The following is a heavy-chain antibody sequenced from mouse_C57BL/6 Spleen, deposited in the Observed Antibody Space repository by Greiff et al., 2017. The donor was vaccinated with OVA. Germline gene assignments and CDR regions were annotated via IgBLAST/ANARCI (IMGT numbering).Heavy chain of an antibody. J-gene: IGHJ2*01. V-gene: IGHV7-3*01. Sequence: EVQLVESGGGLVQPGGSLSLSCAASGFTFTDYYMSWVRQPPGKALEWLGFIRNKANGYTTEYSASVKGRFTISRDNSQSILYLQMNALRAEDSATYYCARFLYGSSFFDYWGQGTTLTVSS. D-gene: IGHD1-1*01. CDR3: ARFLYGSSFFDY. CDR1: GFTFTDYY. CDR2: IRNKANGYTT.